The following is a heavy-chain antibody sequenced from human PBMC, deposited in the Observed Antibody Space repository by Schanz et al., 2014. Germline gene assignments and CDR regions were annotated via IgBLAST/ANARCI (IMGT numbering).Heavy chain of an antibody. V-gene: IGHV3-53*01. CDR2: MYINSGST. D-gene: IGHD5-12*01. J-gene: IGHJ3*01. CDR3: ARDGGRDGYNLAFDV. Sequence: EVQLVESGGGLIQPGGSLRLSCAVSGFTVNTNYMSWVRQAPGKGLEWISSMYINSGSTQYADSVKGRFIISRDSSKNRPFLPMTSLRAEDTAVYFCARDGGRDGYNLAFDVWGQGTLVTVSS. CDR1: GFTVNTNY.